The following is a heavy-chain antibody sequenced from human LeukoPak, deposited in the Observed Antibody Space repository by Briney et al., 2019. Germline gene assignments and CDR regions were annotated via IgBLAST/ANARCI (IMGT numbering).Heavy chain of an antibody. J-gene: IGHJ2*01. V-gene: IGHV4-59*08. CDR2: IYYSGSA. CDR1: GVSISSYF. D-gene: IGHD3-10*01. CDR3: ARLGRVYYYGSGSSFDL. Sequence: SETLSLTCTVSGVSISSYFWTWLRQPPGKGLEWVGYIYYSGSAYYNPSLKSRLTLSVDTSKNQFSLKLTSVTAADTAVYYCARLGRVYYYGSGSSFDLWGRGTLVTVSS.